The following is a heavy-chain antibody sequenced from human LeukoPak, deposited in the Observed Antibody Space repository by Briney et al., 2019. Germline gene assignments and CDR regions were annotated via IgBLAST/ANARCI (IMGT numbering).Heavy chain of an antibody. CDR2: ISGSGGST. V-gene: IGHV3-23*01. J-gene: IGHJ4*02. CDR3: AGLSSSWIYDY. D-gene: IGHD6-13*01. CDR1: GFTFSSYA. Sequence: GGSLRLSCAASGFTFSSYAMSWVRQAPGKGLEWVSAISGSGGSTYYADSVKGRFTISRDNAKNSLYLQMNSLRAEDTAVYYCAGLSSSWIYDYWGQGTLVTVSS.